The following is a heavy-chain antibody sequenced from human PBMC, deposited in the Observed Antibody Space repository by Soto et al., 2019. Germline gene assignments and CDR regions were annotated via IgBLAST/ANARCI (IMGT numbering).Heavy chain of an antibody. J-gene: IGHJ4*02. CDR1: GLTFSDYY. CDR3: AKCPLYDSSGYLDY. CDR2: ISGSGGST. D-gene: IGHD3-22*01. Sequence: GGSLRLSCAASGLTFSDYYMSWIRQAPGKGLEWVSAISGSGGSTYYADSVKGRFTISRDNSKNTLYLQMNSLRAEDTAVYYCAKCPLYDSSGYLDYWGQGTLVTVSS. V-gene: IGHV3-23*01.